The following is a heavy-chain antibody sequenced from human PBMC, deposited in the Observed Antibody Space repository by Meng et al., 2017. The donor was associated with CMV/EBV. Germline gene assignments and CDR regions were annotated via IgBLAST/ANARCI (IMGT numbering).Heavy chain of an antibody. V-gene: IGHV1-18*01. J-gene: IGHJ3*02. D-gene: IGHD5-24*01. CDR3: ARERWLQLSNDAFDI. CDR1: GYTFTSYG. CDR2: ISAYNGNT. Sequence: ASVKVSCKASGYTFTSYGISWVRQAPGQGLEWMGWISAYNGNTNYAQKLQGRVTVTTDTSTSTAYMELRSQRSDDTAVYYCARERWLQLSNDAFDIWGQGTMVTVSS.